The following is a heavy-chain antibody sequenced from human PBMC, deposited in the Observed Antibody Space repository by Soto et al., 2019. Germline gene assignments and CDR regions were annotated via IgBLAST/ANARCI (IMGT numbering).Heavy chain of an antibody. J-gene: IGHJ5*02. D-gene: IGHD3-10*01. Sequence: ASVKVSCKASGYTFTSYAMHWVRQAPGQRLEWMGWINAGNGNTKYSQKFLGRVTITRDTSASTAYMEMSSLRSEDTAVFYCARGGGGPLDWFDPWGQGTLVTVSS. V-gene: IGHV1-3*01. CDR1: GYTFTSYA. CDR3: ARGGGGPLDWFDP. CDR2: INAGNGNT.